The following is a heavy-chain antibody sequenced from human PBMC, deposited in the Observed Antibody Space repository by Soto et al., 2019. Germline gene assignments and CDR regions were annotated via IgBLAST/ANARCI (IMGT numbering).Heavy chain of an antibody. V-gene: IGHV1-8*01. J-gene: IGHJ5*02. CDR2: MNPNSGNT. Sequence: ASVKVSCKASGYTFTSYDINWVRQATGQGLEWMGWMNPNSGNTGYAQKFQGRVTMTRNTSISTAYMELSSLRSEDTAVYYCARGEGYSGYNWFDPWGQGTLVTVSS. D-gene: IGHD5-12*01. CDR1: GYTFTSYD. CDR3: ARGEGYSGYNWFDP.